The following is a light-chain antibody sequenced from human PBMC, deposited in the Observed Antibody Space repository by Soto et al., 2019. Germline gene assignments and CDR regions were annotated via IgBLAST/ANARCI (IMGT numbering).Light chain of an antibody. CDR1: SIDVGGYNY. V-gene: IGLV2-14*01. Sequence: QSALTQPASVSGSPGQSITISCTGTSIDVGGYNYVSWYQQHPGKAPKLMIYDVSNRPSGVSNRFSGSKSGNTASLTISGLQAEDEVDYYCSSFTGSSTLFGGGTKVTVL. J-gene: IGLJ2*01. CDR3: SSFTGSSTL. CDR2: DVS.